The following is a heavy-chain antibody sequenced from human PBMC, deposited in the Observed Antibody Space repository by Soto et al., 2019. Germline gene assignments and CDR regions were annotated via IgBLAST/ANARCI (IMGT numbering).Heavy chain of an antibody. CDR3: ARAFRNRDTIYGDYLN. V-gene: IGHV3-11*06. J-gene: IGHJ4*02. D-gene: IGHD4-17*01. CDR1: GFTFSDYY. Sequence: PGGSLRLSCAASGFTFSDYYMSWIRQAPGKGLEWVSYISSSSSYTNYADSVKGRFTISRDNAKNPLYLQMNSLRAEDTAVYYCARAFRNRDTIYGDYLNWGQGTPVPVYS. CDR2: ISSSSSYT.